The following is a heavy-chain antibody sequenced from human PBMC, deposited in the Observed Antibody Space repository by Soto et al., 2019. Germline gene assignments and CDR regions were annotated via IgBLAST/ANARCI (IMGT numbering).Heavy chain of an antibody. CDR1: GYTFLASY. V-gene: IGHV1-2*02. CDR2: IDPNSGDT. J-gene: IGHJ4*02. D-gene: IGHD3-22*01. CDR3: ARYDGGYMGFVF. Sequence: QVQLVQSGAEVKKPGASVKVSCQTSGYTFLASYIHWVRQAPGQGLEWMGYIDPNSGDTNYGKVFQGRVTVTRDTSVSTVYMELTRLKSGDTAFYYWARYDGGYMGFVFWGQGTLVTVSS.